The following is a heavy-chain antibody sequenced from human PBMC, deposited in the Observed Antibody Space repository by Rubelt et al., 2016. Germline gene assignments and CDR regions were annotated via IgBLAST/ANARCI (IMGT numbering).Heavy chain of an antibody. CDR2: T. D-gene: IGHD3-3*01. CDR3: ARDFWSGYNTDYYYYMDV. V-gene: IGHV4-34*01. Sequence: TNYDPSLKSRVTISVDTSKNQFFLKLSSVTAADTAVYYCARDFWSGYNTDYYYYMDVWGKGTTVTVSS. J-gene: IGHJ6*03.